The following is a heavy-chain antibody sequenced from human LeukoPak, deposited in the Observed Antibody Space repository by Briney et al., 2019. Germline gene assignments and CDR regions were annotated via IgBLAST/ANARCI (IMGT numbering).Heavy chain of an antibody. V-gene: IGHV4-39*01. Sequence: PSETLSLTCTVSGGSISSSVYYWGWIRQPPGKGLEWIGSIYYSGSTYYNPSLKSRVAISVDTSKNQFALKLTPATAADTAVYYCARHPQYWGQGTLVTVSS. CDR1: GGSISSSVYY. CDR2: IYYSGST. J-gene: IGHJ4*02. CDR3: ARHPQY.